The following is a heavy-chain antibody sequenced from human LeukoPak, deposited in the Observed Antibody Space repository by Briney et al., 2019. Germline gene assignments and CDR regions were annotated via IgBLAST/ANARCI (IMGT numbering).Heavy chain of an antibody. D-gene: IGHD6-19*01. V-gene: IGHV3-21*01. CDR3: ARDRAVANDAFDI. J-gene: IGHJ3*02. Sequence: PGGSLRLSCAASGFTFSSYSMNWVRQAQGKGLEWVSSISSSSTYIYYAGSVKGRFTISRDNAKNSLYLQMNSLRAEDTAVYYCARDRAVANDAFDIWGQGTMVTVSS. CDR1: GFTFSSYS. CDR2: ISSSSTYI.